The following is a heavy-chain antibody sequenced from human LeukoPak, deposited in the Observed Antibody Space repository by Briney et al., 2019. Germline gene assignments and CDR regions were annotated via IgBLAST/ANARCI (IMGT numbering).Heavy chain of an antibody. CDR2: IIPIFGTS. D-gene: IGHD5-24*01. CDR1: GGTFSGHS. Sequence: ASVKVSCKAFGGTFSGHSISWMRQAPGQGLEWMGGIIPIFGTSNYAQRFQGRVTISADESTSTAYMELSSLRSEDTAVYYCMRGRDAYKSNTFDIWGQGTMVTVSS. CDR3: MRGRDAYKSNTFDI. J-gene: IGHJ3*02. V-gene: IGHV1-69*13.